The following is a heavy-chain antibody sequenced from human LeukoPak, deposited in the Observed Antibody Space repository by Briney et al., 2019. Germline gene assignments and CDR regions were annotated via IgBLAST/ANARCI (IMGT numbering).Heavy chain of an antibody. CDR1: GFTFGNYA. Sequence: GGSLRLSCAASGFTFGNYAMSWVRQAPGKGLEWVSAISGRGGSTYYADSVKGRFTISRDNSKNMLYLQMNSLRAEDTAIYYCAKDLYEGRGVILNTFDYWGQGTLVTVSS. CDR2: ISGRGGST. V-gene: IGHV3-23*01. J-gene: IGHJ4*02. D-gene: IGHD3-10*01. CDR3: AKDLYEGRGVILNTFDY.